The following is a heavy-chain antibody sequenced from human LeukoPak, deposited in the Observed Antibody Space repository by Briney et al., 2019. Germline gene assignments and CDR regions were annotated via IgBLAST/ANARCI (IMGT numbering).Heavy chain of an antibody. V-gene: IGHV3-23*01. J-gene: IGHJ4*02. Sequence: GGSLRLSCAASGFTFNNYAMNWVRQAPGKGLEWVSSISGGGETTYYADSAKGRFAISRDNSQNTLYLQMNSLRAEDTAVYYCARDYADYVGYFFFDYWGQGTLVTVSS. CDR3: ARDYADYVGYFFFDY. CDR1: GFTFNNYA. D-gene: IGHD4-17*01. CDR2: ISGGGETT.